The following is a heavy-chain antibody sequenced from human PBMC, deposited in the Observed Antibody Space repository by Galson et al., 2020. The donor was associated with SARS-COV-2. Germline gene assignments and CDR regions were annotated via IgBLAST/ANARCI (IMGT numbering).Heavy chain of an antibody. CDR2: ISYDGSNK. J-gene: IGHJ6*02. Sequence: GESLKISCAASEFMFNTFGMHWVRQAPGKGLEWVAVISYDGSNKYYADSVKGRFTISRDNSKNTLYLQMNSLRAEDTAVYYCARDTYYYGSGSYYNLGMDVWGQGTTVTVSS. CDR3: ARDTYYYGSGSYYNLGMDV. CDR1: EFMFNTFG. V-gene: IGHV3-30*19. D-gene: IGHD3-10*01.